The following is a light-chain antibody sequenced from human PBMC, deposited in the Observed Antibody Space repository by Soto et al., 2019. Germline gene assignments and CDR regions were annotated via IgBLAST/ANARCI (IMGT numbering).Light chain of an antibody. CDR2: EVT. CDR1: SSDVGGYNY. Sequence: QSALTQPPSASGSRRQSVTISCTGTSSDVGGYNYVSWYQQHPGKVPKLLIYEVTRRPSGVPDRFSGSKSGNTASLTVSALQAEDEAHYYCSSYAGNNVVIFGGGTQLTVL. J-gene: IGLJ2*01. CDR3: SSYAGNNVVI. V-gene: IGLV2-8*01.